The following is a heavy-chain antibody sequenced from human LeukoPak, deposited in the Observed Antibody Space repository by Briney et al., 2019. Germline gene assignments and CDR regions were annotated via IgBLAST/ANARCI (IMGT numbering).Heavy chain of an antibody. CDR2: ISGDGGAT. J-gene: IGHJ3*02. D-gene: IGHD5-12*01. CDR1: GFTFSNHA. CDR3: AKGLRMVSGYSEEGADAFDI. Sequence: QAGGSLRLSCAASGFTFSNHAMTWVRQAPGKGLEWVSVISGDGGATFYAEFVKGRFTISRDNSENTLFLQMDSLRAGDTAVYYCAKGLRMVSGYSEEGADAFDIWGQGTMVTVSS. V-gene: IGHV3-23*01.